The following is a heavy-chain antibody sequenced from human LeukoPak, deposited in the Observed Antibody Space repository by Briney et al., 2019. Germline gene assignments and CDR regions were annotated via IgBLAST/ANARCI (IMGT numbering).Heavy chain of an antibody. CDR1: GFTFSTYA. Sequence: PGGSLRLSCAASGFTFSTYAMNWVRQAPGQGLEWVSHISGNGNTIYLADSVRGRFTISRDNAKNSVSLQMNSLRDEDTAVYYCARQLVVPGLSYFYGMDVWGQGTTVTVSS. D-gene: IGHD3-22*01. CDR3: ARQLVVPGLSYFYGMDV. V-gene: IGHV3-48*02. CDR2: ISGNGNTI. J-gene: IGHJ6*02.